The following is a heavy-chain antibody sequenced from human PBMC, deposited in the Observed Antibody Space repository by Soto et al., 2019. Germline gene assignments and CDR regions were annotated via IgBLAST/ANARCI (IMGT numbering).Heavy chain of an antibody. V-gene: IGHV1-69*13. CDR1: GGTFSSYA. D-gene: IGHD3-22*01. Sequence: SVKVSCKASGGTFSSYAISWVRQAPGQGLEWMGGIIPIFGTANYAQKFQGRVTITADESTSTAYMELSSLRSEDTAVYYCARGHSSGYDKYYFDYWGQGTLVTASS. J-gene: IGHJ4*02. CDR2: IIPIFGTA. CDR3: ARGHSSGYDKYYFDY.